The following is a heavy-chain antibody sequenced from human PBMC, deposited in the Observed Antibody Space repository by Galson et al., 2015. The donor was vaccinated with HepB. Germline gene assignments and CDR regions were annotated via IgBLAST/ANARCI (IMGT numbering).Heavy chain of an antibody. CDR2: IRYDGSNK. CDR1: GFTFSYCG. Sequence: SLRLSCAASGFTFSYCGMHWVRQAPGKGLEWVAFIRYDGSNKYYADSVKGRFTISRDNSKNTLFLQMNSLRPEDTAVYYCAKPSSGWSSLEYFQHWGQGTLVTVSS. V-gene: IGHV3-30*02. D-gene: IGHD6-19*01. CDR3: AKPSSGWSSLEYFQH. J-gene: IGHJ1*01.